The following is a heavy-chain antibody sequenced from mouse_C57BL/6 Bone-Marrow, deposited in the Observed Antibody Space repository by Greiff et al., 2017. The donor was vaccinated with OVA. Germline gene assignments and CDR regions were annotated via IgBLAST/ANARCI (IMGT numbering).Heavy chain of an antibody. CDR3: AISEMFRDYFDY. CDR1: GYTFTDYY. V-gene: IGHV1-76*01. Sequence: QVQLQQSGAELVRPGASVKLSCKASGYTFTDYYISWVKQRPGQGLEWIARIYPGSGNTYYNEKFKGKATLTAEKSSSTAYMQLSSLTSDDAAFYFCAISEMFRDYFDYWGQGTTLTVSS. CDR2: IYPGSGNT. J-gene: IGHJ2*01.